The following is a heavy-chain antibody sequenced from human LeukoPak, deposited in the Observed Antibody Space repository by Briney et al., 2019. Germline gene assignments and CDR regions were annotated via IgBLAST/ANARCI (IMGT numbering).Heavy chain of an antibody. CDR1: GFTFSNAW. CDR2: IKSKTDGGTT. V-gene: IGHV3-15*01. D-gene: IGHD3-22*01. CDR3: TTLFTMIVVVRGY. Sequence: TSGGSLRLSCAASGFTFSNAWMSWVRQAPGKGLEWVGRIKSKTDGGTTDYAAPVKGRFTISRDDSKNTLYLQMNSLKTEDTAVYYCTTLFTMIVVVRGYWGQGTLVTVSS. J-gene: IGHJ4*02.